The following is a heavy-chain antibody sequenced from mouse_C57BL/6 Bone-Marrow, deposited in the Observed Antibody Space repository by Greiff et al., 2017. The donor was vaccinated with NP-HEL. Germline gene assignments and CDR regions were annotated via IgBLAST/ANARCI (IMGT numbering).Heavy chain of an antibody. V-gene: IGHV1-53*01. J-gene: IGHJ1*03. CDR2: INPSNGGT. CDR1: GYTFTSYW. D-gene: IGHD1-1*01. CDR3: AGTTVVESYWYFDV. Sequence: VQLQQPGTELVKPGASVKLSCKASGYTFTSYWMHWVKQRPGQGLEWIGNINPSNGGTNYNEKFKSKATLTVDKSSSTAYMQLSSLTSEDSAVYYCAGTTVVESYWYFDVWGTGTTVTVSS.